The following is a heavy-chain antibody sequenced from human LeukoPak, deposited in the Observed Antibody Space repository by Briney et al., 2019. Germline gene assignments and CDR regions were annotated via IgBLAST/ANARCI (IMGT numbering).Heavy chain of an antibody. CDR1: GFTFSSYS. CDR3: ARINYYDSSGSDAFDI. CDR2: ISSSSSYI. D-gene: IGHD3-22*01. V-gene: IGHV3-21*01. Sequence: PGGSLRLSCAASGFTFSSYSMNWVRQAPGKGLEWVSSISSSSSYIYYADSVKGRFTISRDNAKNSLYLQMNSLRAEDTAVYYCARINYYDSSGSDAFDIWGQETMVTVSS. J-gene: IGHJ3*02.